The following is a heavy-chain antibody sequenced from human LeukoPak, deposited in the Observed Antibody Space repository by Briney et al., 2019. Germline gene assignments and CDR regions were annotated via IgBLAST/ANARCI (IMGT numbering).Heavy chain of an antibody. CDR3: ARGRMAGTYVFDY. D-gene: IGHD1-1*01. V-gene: IGHV1-69*13. Sequence: SVKVSCKASGGTFSSYAISWVRQAPGQGLEWMGGIIPIFGTANYAQKFQGRVTITADESTSTAYMELSSLRSEDTAVYYCARGRMAGTYVFDYWGRGTLVTVSS. CDR2: IIPIFGTA. CDR1: GGTFSSYA. J-gene: IGHJ4*02.